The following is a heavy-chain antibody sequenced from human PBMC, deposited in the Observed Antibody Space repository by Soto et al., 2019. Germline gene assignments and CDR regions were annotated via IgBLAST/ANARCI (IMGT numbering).Heavy chain of an antibody. CDR3: ATDDTNRGRFDH. J-gene: IGHJ4*01. CDR1: GHTSTHNG. Sequence: VASVKVSCKASGHTSTHNGISWVRRAPGQGLEWMGWININRGDVNHAPKFQGRVTLTTDTSTTTAYMELRSLRLDDTALYFCATDDTNRGRFDHWGHGTLVTVSS. V-gene: IGHV1-18*01. CDR2: ININRGDV.